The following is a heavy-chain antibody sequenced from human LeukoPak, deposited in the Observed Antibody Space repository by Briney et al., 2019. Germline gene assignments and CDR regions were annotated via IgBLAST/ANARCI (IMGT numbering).Heavy chain of an antibody. D-gene: IGHD3-10*01. CDR3: ARNSYGSGSYFPYFDH. V-gene: IGHV4-59*13. J-gene: IGHJ4*02. CDR2: TYYGGTT. CDR1: GGSISTYY. Sequence: SETLSLTCTVSGGSISTYYWSWIRQTPGKGLEWIGSTYYGGTTHYNPSLKSRVTISVDAAKHQFSLRLTSVTAADTAVYYCARNSYGSGSYFPYFDHWGQGTLVPVSS.